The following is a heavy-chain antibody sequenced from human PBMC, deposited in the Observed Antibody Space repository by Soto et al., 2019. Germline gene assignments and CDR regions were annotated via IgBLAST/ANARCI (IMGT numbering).Heavy chain of an antibody. J-gene: IGHJ6*02. V-gene: IGHV3-53*01. Sequence: EVQLVESGGGLIQPGGSLRLSCAASGFTVSSSYMSWVRQAPGKGPEWVSIMYSGGTTYYADSVRGRFTISRDNAKNTLYLQMNSLVAHDTAVYYCARDGGSTFLPHYGMDVWGQGTTVTVSS. CDR2: MYSGGTT. CDR3: ARDGGSTFLPHYGMDV. D-gene: IGHD3-16*01. CDR1: GFTVSSSY.